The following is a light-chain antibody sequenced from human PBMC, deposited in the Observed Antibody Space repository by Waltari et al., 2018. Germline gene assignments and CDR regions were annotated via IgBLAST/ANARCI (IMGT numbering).Light chain of an antibody. V-gene: IGLV2-14*01. CDR2: EVS. CDR3: SSYTTSSAPGV. Sequence: QSALTQPASVSGSPGQSITISCSGTDSDVGAYDFVSWYQQHPGKAPHLIIYEVSNRPSGISYLFSASKSGNSASLTISVLQAENEADYYCSSYTTSSAPGVFGTGTRVTVL. CDR1: DSDVGAYDF. J-gene: IGLJ1*01.